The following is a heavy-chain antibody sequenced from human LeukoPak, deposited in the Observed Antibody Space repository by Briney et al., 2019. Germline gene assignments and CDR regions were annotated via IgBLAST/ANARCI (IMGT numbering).Heavy chain of an antibody. Sequence: SETLSLTCTVPGGSISSSSYYWGWIRQPPGKGLEWIGSIYYSGSTYYNPSLKSRVTISVDTSKNQFSLKLSSVTAADTAVYYCARGWELLNDAFDIWGQGTMVTVSS. CDR2: IYYSGST. V-gene: IGHV4-39*01. CDR1: GGSISSSSYY. J-gene: IGHJ3*02. D-gene: IGHD1-26*01. CDR3: ARGWELLNDAFDI.